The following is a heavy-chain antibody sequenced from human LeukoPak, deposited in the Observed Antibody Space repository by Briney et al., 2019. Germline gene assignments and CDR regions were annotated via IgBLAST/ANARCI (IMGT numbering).Heavy chain of an antibody. CDR3: ARLPLPYSSSWYGPYFDY. V-gene: IGHV3-7*03. Sequence: GGSLRLSCAASGFTFSSYWMNWVRQAPGKGLEWGANIKQDGSEKYYVDSVKGRFTISRDNAKNSLYLQMNSLRAEDTAVYYCARLPLPYSSSWYGPYFDYWGQGTLVTVSS. CDR1: GFTFSSYW. CDR2: IKQDGSEK. J-gene: IGHJ4*02. D-gene: IGHD6-13*01.